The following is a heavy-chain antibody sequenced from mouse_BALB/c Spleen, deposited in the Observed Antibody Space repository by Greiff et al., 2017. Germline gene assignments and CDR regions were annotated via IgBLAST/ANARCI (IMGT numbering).Heavy chain of an antibody. CDR3: ASGGNYWFAY. Sequence: QVQLQQSGAELARPGASVKLSCKASGYTFTSYWMQWVKQRPGQGLEWIGAIYPGDGDTRYTQKFKGKATLTADKSSSTAYMQLSSLASEDSAVYYCASGGNYWFAYWGQGTLVTVSA. V-gene: IGHV1-87*01. J-gene: IGHJ3*01. CDR1: GYTFTSYW. CDR2: IYPGDGDT. D-gene: IGHD2-1*01.